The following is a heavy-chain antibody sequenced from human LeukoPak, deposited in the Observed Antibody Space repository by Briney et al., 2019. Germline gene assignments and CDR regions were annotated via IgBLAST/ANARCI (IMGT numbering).Heavy chain of an antibody. CDR3: ATNRGDYSSSWGY. Sequence: SETLSLTCTVSGGSISSSSYYWGWVRQPPGKGLEWIGSIYYSGSTYYNPSLKSRVTISVDMSKNQFSLKLSSVTAADTAVYYCATNRGDYSSSWGYWGQGTLVTVSS. D-gene: IGHD6-6*01. CDR1: GGSISSSSYY. J-gene: IGHJ4*02. V-gene: IGHV4-39*01. CDR2: IYYSGST.